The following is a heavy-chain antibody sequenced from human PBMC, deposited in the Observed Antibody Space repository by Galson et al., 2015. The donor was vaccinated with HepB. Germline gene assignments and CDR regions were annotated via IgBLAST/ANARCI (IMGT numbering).Heavy chain of an antibody. CDR3: ARTFYCDY. V-gene: IGHV3-30*09. CDR2: ISSGGDKK. Sequence: SLRLSCAVSGFTFGSYAFLWVCQAPGKGLEWLAVISSGGDKKYYADSVKGRFVISRDNSKNTLYMQMDSLRPEDTAVYYCARTFYCDYWGQGTLVTVSS. J-gene: IGHJ4*02. CDR1: GFTFGSYA.